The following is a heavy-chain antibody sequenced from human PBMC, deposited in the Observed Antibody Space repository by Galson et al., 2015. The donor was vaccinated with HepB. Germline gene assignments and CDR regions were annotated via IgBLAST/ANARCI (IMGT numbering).Heavy chain of an antibody. D-gene: IGHD6-13*01. V-gene: IGHV1-3*01. CDR2: INVGNGGT. CDR1: GYTFTTCS. J-gene: IGHJ3*02. Sequence: SVKVSCKASGYTFTTCSLHWVRQGPGQRLEWMGWINVGNGGTQYSQNFQGRVTITTDTSASTVYMELSSLRSEDTAVYYCARNPCITAVHEVCAFDIWGQGTMVTVSS. CDR3: ARNPCITAVHEVCAFDI.